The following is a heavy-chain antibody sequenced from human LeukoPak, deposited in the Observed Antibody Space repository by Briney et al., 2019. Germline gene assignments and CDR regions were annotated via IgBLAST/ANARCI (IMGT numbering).Heavy chain of an antibody. Sequence: SETLSLTCTVSGGSISSSSYYWGWLRQPRGKGLEWIGSIYYSGSTYYNPSLKSRVTISVDTSKNQFSLKLSSVTAADTAVYYCARTSGSDYWGQGTLVTVSS. CDR2: IYYSGST. D-gene: IGHD1-26*01. J-gene: IGHJ4*02. V-gene: IGHV4-39*07. CDR3: ARTSGSDY. CDR1: GGSISSSSYY.